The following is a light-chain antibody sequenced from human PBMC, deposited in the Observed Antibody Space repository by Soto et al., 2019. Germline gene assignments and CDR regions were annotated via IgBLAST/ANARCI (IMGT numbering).Light chain of an antibody. CDR3: GSYTTSSNYV. J-gene: IGLJ1*01. CDR1: SSDVGAYNY. Sequence: QSVLTQPASVSGSPGQSITISCTGTSSDVGAYNYVSWYQQHPGKAPKLMIYDVSHRPSGVSHRFSGSKSGNTASLTISGLQAEDEADYYCGSYTTSSNYVLGTGTKVTVL. CDR2: DVS. V-gene: IGLV2-14*01.